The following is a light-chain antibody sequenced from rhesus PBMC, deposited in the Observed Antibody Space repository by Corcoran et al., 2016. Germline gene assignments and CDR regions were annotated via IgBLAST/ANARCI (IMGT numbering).Light chain of an antibody. CDR3: PQHNSYPLT. Sequence: DIQMTQSPSSLSASVGDTVTITCQSSQGISKYLAWYQQKPGKATKLLIYDATTLQSGFTARFSGSGSGPEFTLTISSLQPEDLATYYCPQHNSYPLTFGGGTKVELK. CDR2: DAT. V-gene: IGKV1-25*01. J-gene: IGKJ4*01. CDR1: QGISKY.